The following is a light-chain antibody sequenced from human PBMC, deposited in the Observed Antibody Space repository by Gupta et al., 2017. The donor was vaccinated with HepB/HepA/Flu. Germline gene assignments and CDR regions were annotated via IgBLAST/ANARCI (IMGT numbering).Light chain of an antibody. CDR1: SSDVGGFDY. V-gene: IGLV2-14*03. CDR2: DVS. J-gene: IGLJ1*01. Sequence: QSALTQPASVSGSPGQSITISCTGSSSDVGGFDYVSWYQFHPDKAPKLIIFDVSNRPSGVSNRFSGSKSGNTASLTISGLQAEDEGDYFCGSDATGTLGVFGTGTKVTVL. CDR3: GSDATGTLGV.